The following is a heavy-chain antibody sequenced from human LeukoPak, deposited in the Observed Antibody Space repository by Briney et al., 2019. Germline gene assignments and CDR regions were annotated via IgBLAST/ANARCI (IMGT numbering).Heavy chain of an antibody. CDR3: ARREGSDLCRVDY. D-gene: IGHD2-21*02. CDR2: INPSDGDT. CDR1: GYSFTNYW. J-gene: IGHJ4*02. V-gene: IGHV5-51*01. Sequence: GESLKISCTGSGYSFTNYWIGWVRQMPGKGLEWMGIINPSDGDTKYSPSFQGQVTISADESFNTAYLQWSSLKASDTAMYYRARREGSDLCRVDYWGQGTLVTVSS.